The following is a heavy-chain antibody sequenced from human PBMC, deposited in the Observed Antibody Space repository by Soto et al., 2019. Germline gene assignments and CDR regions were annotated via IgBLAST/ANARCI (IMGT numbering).Heavy chain of an antibody. CDR3: ARHSGKMTTVTTLYYYYGMDV. CDR1: GGSISSSSYY. D-gene: IGHD4-17*01. J-gene: IGHJ6*02. CDR2: IYYSGST. V-gene: IGHV4-39*01. Sequence: SETLSLTCTVSGGSISSSSYYWGWIRQPPGKGLGWIGSIYYSGSTYYNPSLKSRVTISVDTSKNQFSLKLSSVTAADTAVYYCARHSGKMTTVTTLYYYYGMDVWGQGTTVTVSS.